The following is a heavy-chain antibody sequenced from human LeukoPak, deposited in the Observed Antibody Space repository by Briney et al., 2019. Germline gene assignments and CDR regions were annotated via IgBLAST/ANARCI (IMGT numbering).Heavy chain of an antibody. Sequence: PGGSLRLSCAASGFTFSSYSMNWVRQAPGKGLEGVSSISSSSSYIYYADSVKGRLTISRDNAKNSLYLQMNSLRAEDTAVYYCARAARVYDSSGPIEGVPEYFQHWGQGTLVTVSS. CDR1: GFTFSSYS. D-gene: IGHD3-22*01. CDR3: ARAARVYDSSGPIEGVPEYFQH. CDR2: ISSSSSYI. V-gene: IGHV3-21*01. J-gene: IGHJ1*01.